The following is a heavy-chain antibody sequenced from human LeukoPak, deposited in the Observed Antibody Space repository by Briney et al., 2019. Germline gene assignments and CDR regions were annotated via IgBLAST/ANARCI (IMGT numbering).Heavy chain of an antibody. CDR1: GYTFTSYG. D-gene: IGHD3-9*01. Sequence: ASVKVSCTASGYTFTSYGISWVRQAPGQGLEWMGWISAYNGNTNYAQKLQGRVTMTTDTSTSTAYMELRSLRSDDTAVYYRARDALRYFDWLPHNWFDPWGQGTLVTVSS. CDR3: ARDALRYFDWLPHNWFDP. J-gene: IGHJ5*02. V-gene: IGHV1-18*01. CDR2: ISAYNGNT.